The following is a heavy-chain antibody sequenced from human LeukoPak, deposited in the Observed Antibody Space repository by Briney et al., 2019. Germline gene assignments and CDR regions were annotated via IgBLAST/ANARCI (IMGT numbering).Heavy chain of an antibody. CDR1: GFTFDDYA. D-gene: IGHD2-2*01. Sequence: GRSLRLSCAASGFTFDDYAMHWVRQAPGKGLEWVSGISWNSGSIGHADSVKGRFTISRDNAKNSLYLQMNSLRAEDTALYYCAKNGPAMQAYYYYYMDVWGKGTTVTVSS. J-gene: IGHJ6*03. CDR2: ISWNSGSI. CDR3: AKNGPAMQAYYYYYMDV. V-gene: IGHV3-9*01.